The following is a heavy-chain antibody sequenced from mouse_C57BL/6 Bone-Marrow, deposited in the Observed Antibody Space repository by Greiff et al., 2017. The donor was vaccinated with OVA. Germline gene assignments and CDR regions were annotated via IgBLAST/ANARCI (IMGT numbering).Heavy chain of an antibody. V-gene: IGHV5-6*01. CDR2: ISSGGSYT. J-gene: IGHJ3*01. CDR1: GFTFSSYG. CDR3: ARHPFITTVVAGAY. D-gene: IGHD1-1*01. Sequence: EVQLVESGGDLVKPGGSLKLSCAASGFTFSSYGMSWVRQTPDKRLEWVATISSGGSYTYYPDSVKGRFTISRDNAKNTLYLQMSSLKSEDTAMYYCARHPFITTVVAGAYWGKGTLVTVSA.